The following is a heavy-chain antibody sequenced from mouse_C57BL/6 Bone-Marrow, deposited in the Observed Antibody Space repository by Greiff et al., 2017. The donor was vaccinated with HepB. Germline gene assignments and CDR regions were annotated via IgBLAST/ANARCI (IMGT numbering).Heavy chain of an antibody. CDR2: INPNNGGT. CDR3: ARRPYYSNYGSMDY. V-gene: IGHV1-22*01. J-gene: IGHJ4*01. Sequence: VQLQQSGPELVKPGASVKMSCKASGYTFTDYNMHWVKQSHGKNLEWIGYINPNNGGTSYNQKFKGKATLTVNKSSSTAYMELRSLTSEDSAVYYCARRPYYSNYGSMDYWGQGTSVTVSS. CDR1: GYTFTDYN. D-gene: IGHD2-5*01.